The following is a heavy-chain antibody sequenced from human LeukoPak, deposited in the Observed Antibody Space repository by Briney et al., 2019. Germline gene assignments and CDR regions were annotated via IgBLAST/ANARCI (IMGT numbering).Heavy chain of an antibody. D-gene: IGHD3-9*01. CDR1: GFTFSTYD. CDR3: VRAGYYDISTGFFPGAFDI. J-gene: IGHJ3*02. V-gene: IGHV3-13*01. Sequence: GGSLRLSCAASGFTFSTYDMHWVRQGVGKGLEWVSVIGTAGDTYYPDSVKGRFIISRENAKNSLYLQMNTLTAGDTAVYYCVRAGYYDISTGFFPGAFDIWGQGTLVTVSS. CDR2: IGTAGDT.